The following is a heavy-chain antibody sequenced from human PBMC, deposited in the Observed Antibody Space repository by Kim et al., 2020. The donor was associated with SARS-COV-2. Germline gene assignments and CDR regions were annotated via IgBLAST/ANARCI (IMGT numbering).Heavy chain of an antibody. CDR3: TKGGTVVKDSYCGMKV. V-gene: IGHV3-23*01. D-gene: IGHD1-1*01. CDR2: FDGSGGRT. Sequence: GGSLRLSCAASGFISSSYAMTWVRQAPGKGLEWVSVFDGSGGRTYYADSVKGRFTISRDNSKNTLYLQLNSLRVEDTAIYYCTKGGTVVKDSYCGMKVWGQGTTVTVSS. J-gene: IGHJ6*02. CDR1: GFISSSYA.